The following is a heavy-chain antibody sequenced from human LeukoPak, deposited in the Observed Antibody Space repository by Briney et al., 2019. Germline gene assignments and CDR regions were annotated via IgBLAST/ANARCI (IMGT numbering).Heavy chain of an antibody. Sequence: SETLSLTCAVYGGSFSGYYWSWIRQPPGKGLEWIGEVNHSGSTNYNPSLKSRVTISVDTSKNQFSLKLSSVTAADTAVYYCARGAELTDYWGQGTLVTVSS. V-gene: IGHV4-34*01. CDR2: VNHSGST. D-gene: IGHD1-26*01. J-gene: IGHJ4*02. CDR3: ARGAELTDY. CDR1: GGSFSGYY.